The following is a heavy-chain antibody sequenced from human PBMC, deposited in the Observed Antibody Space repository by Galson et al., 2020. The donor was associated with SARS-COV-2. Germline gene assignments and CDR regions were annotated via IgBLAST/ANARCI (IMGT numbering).Heavy chain of an antibody. Sequence: GGSLRLSCEATGMIFSDAWMSWVRQSPGKGLEWVGRIKSVSDGGAIHYAAVVEDRFTISRDDSKRTLYLHMHSVKTEDSARYFCTDFGVWGQGTLVSVSS. CDR2: IKSVSDGGAI. J-gene: IGHJ4*02. CDR1: GMIFSDAW. D-gene: IGHD3-3*01. CDR3: TDFGV. V-gene: IGHV3-15*01.